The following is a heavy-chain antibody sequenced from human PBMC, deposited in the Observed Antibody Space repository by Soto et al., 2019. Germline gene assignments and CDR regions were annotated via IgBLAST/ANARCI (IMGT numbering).Heavy chain of an antibody. Sequence: QVQLVESGGGVVQPGGSVRLSCTASGFTLGAYVMHWVRQAQGKGPEWVAAISADGRDLFYAASVEGRFTISRDNSKNTLFLQMNSLTSEDTSVYSCAKSVPDPACRGGGCHRTFDYWGQGTLVPVSS. D-gene: IGHD2-15*01. J-gene: IGHJ4*02. CDR1: GFTLGAYV. CDR3: AKSVPDPACRGGGCHRTFDY. V-gene: IGHV3-30*18. CDR2: ISADGRDL.